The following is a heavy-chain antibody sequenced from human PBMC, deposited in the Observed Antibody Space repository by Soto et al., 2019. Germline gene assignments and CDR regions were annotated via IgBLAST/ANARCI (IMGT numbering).Heavy chain of an antibody. D-gene: IGHD3-9*01. J-gene: IGHJ5*02. CDR1: GGYISSGGYY. Sequence: QVQLQESGPGLVKPSQTLSLTCTVSGGYISSGGYYWSWIRQHPGKGLEWIAYIYYSGSTYYNPSLMSRVTISVDTSKNQFSLKLSSMTAADTAVYYCARSYYDVLTGWWFDPWGQGTLVTVSS. CDR2: IYYSGST. V-gene: IGHV4-31*03. CDR3: ARSYYDVLTGWWFDP.